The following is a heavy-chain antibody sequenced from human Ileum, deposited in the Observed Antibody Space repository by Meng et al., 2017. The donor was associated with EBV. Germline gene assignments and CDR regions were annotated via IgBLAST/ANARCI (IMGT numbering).Heavy chain of an antibody. CDR3: ASLCSRSRGYRLPYFAH. D-gene: IGHD5-12*01. Sequence: QQSGARPIRPSLILMLTLAVTGESKARVGRCWGWIRVTPRKGLEWGAYVLFGGTTVYSPSLAPLAAISAGASMNLYSLQLNSAASADTALYYWASLCSRSRGYRLPYFAHWGQGALVTVSS. CDR1: GESKARVGRC. J-gene: IGHJ4*02. V-gene: IGHV4-30-4*07. CDR2: VLFGGTT.